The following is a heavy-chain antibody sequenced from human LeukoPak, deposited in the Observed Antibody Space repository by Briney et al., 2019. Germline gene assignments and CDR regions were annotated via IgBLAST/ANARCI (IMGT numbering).Heavy chain of an antibody. CDR1: GFTFSGSA. D-gene: IGHD4-17*01. Sequence: PGGSLRLSCAASGFTFSGSAMHWVRQASGKGLEWVGRIRSKANSYATAYAASVKGRFTISRDDSKNTAYLQMNSLKTEDTAVYYCAKDRGDYVFSYLDYWGQGTLVTVSS. V-gene: IGHV3-73*01. J-gene: IGHJ4*02. CDR3: AKDRGDYVFSYLDY. CDR2: IRSKANSYAT.